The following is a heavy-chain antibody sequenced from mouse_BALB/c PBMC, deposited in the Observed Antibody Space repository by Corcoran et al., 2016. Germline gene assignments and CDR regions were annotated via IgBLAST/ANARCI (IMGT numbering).Heavy chain of an antibody. CDR1: GYSITSGYY. Sequence: DAQLQESGPGLVKPSQSLSLTCSVTGYSITSGYYWNWIRQFPGNKLEWMGYISYDGSNNYNPSLKNRISITRDTSKNQFFLKLNSVTTEDTATYYGATLLRPFDYWGQGTTLTVSS. CDR2: ISYDGSN. D-gene: IGHD1-2*01. CDR3: ATLLRPFDY. V-gene: IGHV3-6*02. J-gene: IGHJ2*01.